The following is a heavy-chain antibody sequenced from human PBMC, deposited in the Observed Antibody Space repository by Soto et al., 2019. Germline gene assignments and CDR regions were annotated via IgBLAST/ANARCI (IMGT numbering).Heavy chain of an antibody. D-gene: IGHD5-12*01. J-gene: IGHJ6*02. CDR1: GYTFTGYY. Sequence: ASVKVSCKAAGYTFTGYYMHWVRQAPGQGLEWMGWINPNSGGTNYAQKFQGWVTMTRDTSISTAYMELSRLRSDDTAVYYCARSENKTGSYDIYGMDVWGQGTTVTVSS. CDR3: ARSENKTGSYDIYGMDV. CDR2: INPNSGGT. V-gene: IGHV1-2*04.